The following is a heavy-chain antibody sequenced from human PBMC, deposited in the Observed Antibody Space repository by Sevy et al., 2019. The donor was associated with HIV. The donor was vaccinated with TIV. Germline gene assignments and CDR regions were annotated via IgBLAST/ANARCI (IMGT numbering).Heavy chain of an antibody. V-gene: IGHV4-39*01. CDR2: IFYSGTT. J-gene: IGHJ4*02. CDR3: ASGYDWNGFDY. CDR1: GGAISSNKYY. D-gene: IGHD5-12*01. Sequence: SETLSLTCTVSGGAISSNKYYWGWIRQPPGKGLGWFGSIFYSGTTYYNPSLKSRVTISAGTSKNQFSLRLSSVTAADTAVYYCASGYDWNGFDYWGQGTLVTGSS.